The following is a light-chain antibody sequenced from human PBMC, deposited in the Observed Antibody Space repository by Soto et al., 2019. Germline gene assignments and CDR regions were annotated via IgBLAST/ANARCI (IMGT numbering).Light chain of an antibody. V-gene: IGKV3-20*01. CDR2: GAS. CDR3: QQYGSSPPWT. CDR1: QSVSSSY. Sequence: EIVLTQSPCTLSLSPGERATLSCRAIQSVSSSYLAWYQQKPGQAPRLLIYGASSRATGIPDRFSGSVSGTGFTLTISRLEPEDFAVYYCQQYGSSPPWTFGQRTKVDI. J-gene: IGKJ1*01.